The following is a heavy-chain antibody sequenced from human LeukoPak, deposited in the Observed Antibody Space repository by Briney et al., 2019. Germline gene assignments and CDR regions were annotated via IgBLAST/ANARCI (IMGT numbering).Heavy chain of an antibody. J-gene: IGHJ4*02. CDR3: ASKPKGYCTNGVCYSVFDY. CDR1: GGSISSSSYY. Sequence: SETLSLTCTVSGGSISSSSYYWGWIRQPPGKGLEWSVSIYYSGSTYHNPSLKSRITISVDTSKNQFSLKLSSVTAADTAVYYCASKPKGYCTNGVCYSVFDYWGQGTLVTVSS. CDR2: IYYSGST. D-gene: IGHD2-8*01. V-gene: IGHV4-39*01.